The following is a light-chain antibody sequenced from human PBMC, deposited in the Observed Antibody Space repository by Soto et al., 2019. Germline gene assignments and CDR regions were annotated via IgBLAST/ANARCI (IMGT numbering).Light chain of an antibody. V-gene: IGLV2-14*03. Sequence: QSVLTQPASVSGSPGQSITISCTGTSSDVGGYDYVSWYRQHPGQAPELMIYDVSNRPSGVSSRFSGSKYGNTASLTISGLHAEDEADYYCTSYTSGFTYIFGTGTKVTVL. CDR3: TSYTSGFTYI. J-gene: IGLJ1*01. CDR2: DVS. CDR1: SSDVGGYDY.